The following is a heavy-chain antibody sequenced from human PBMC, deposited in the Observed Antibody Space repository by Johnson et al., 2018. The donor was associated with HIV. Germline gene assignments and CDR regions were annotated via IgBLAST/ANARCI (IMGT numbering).Heavy chain of an antibody. Sequence: QVQLVESGGGVVQPGRSVRLSCAASGLSFSDYGMHWVRQAPGKGLEWVAVISFDGSNEYYTDSVKGRFTISRDNSKNTLYLQMNSLRAEDTAIYYCVRGRISMTVVDLRGGAFDIWGQGTMVTVS. CDR3: VRGRISMTVVDLRGGAFDI. V-gene: IGHV3-30*04. D-gene: IGHD3-22*01. CDR2: ISFDGSNE. CDR1: GLSFSDYG. J-gene: IGHJ3*02.